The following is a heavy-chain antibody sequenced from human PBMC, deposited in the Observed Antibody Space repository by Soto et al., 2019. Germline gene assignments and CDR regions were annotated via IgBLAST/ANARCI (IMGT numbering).Heavy chain of an antibody. V-gene: IGHV3-30*18. CDR1: GLTFSSYG. J-gene: IGHJ5*02. Sequence: PGGSLRLSCAASGLTFSSYGMHWVRQAPGKGLEWVAVISYDGSNKYYADSVKGRFTISRDNSKNTLYLQMNSLRAEDTAVYYCAKAFCGGGDCYSTDNWFDPWGQGTLVTVSS. CDR3: AKAFCGGGDCYSTDNWFDP. D-gene: IGHD2-21*02. CDR2: ISYDGSNK.